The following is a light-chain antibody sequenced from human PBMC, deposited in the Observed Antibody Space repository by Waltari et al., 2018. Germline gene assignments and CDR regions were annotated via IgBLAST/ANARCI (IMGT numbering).Light chain of an antibody. V-gene: IGKV3-11*01. CDR3: QQGSILPLT. CDR2: DTS. Sequence: VLTQSPATLSLSAGERATLSCRASQSVFTYLAWYQQKRGQAPRLLIYDTSKRATGIPARFSGSGSGTDFTLTISNLEADDFALYYCQQGSILPLTFGGGTKVEIK. CDR1: QSVFTY. J-gene: IGKJ4*01.